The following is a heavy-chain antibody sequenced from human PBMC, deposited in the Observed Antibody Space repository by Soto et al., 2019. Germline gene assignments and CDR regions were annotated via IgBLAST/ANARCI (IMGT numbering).Heavy chain of an antibody. D-gene: IGHD3-10*01. CDR1: GGSISSYY. CDR3: AARSGFYYYRMDV. V-gene: IGHV4-59*01. Sequence: SETLSLTCTVSGGSISSYYWSWIRQPPGKGLEWIGYIYYSGSTNYNPSLKSRVTISVDTSKNQFSLKLSSVTAADTAVYYCAARSGFYYYRMDVWGPGTTVTVSS. CDR2: IYYSGST. J-gene: IGHJ6*02.